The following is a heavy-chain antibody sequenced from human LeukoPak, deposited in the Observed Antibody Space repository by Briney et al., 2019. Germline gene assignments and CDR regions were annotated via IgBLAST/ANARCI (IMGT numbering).Heavy chain of an antibody. CDR3: AKGMIYCSGGTCYFGTFGI. Sequence: GGSLRLSCAASGFTFSNYVMSWVRQAPGKGLEWVSGVSGGGGSTYYADSVKGRFTISRDNSKNTLYLQMKSLRAEDTAVYYCAKGMIYCSGGTCYFGTFGIWGQGTMVTVSS. CDR1: GFTFSNYV. J-gene: IGHJ3*02. CDR2: VSGGGGST. D-gene: IGHD2-15*01. V-gene: IGHV3-23*01.